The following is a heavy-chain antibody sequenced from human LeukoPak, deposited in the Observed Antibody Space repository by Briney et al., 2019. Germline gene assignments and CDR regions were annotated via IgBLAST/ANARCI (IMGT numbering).Heavy chain of an antibody. V-gene: IGHV4-59*01. D-gene: IGHD3-10*01. CDR2: IYYSGIT. CDR3: ATSPRGSGSYDY. Sequence: PSETLSLTCTVSGGSISSYYWSWIRQPPGKGLDWIGYIYYSGITNYNPSLKSRATISVDTSKNKFSLKLSSVTAADTAVYYCATSPRGSGSYDYWGQGTLVTVSS. J-gene: IGHJ4*02. CDR1: GGSISSYY.